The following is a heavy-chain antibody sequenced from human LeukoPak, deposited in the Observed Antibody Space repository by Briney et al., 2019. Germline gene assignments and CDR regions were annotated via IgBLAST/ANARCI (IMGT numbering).Heavy chain of an antibody. D-gene: IGHD5-24*01. CDR2: IKEDGSQT. CDR1: GFTFSRSW. V-gene: IGHV3-7*01. CDR3: ARDQGWLQFDY. Sequence: PGGSLRLSCTASGFTFSRSWMDWVRQAPGKGLEWVANIKEDGSQTYYMDSVRSRFTISRDNAKNSLYLQMNSLRDEDTAVYYCARDQGWLQFDYWGQGALATVSA. J-gene: IGHJ4*02.